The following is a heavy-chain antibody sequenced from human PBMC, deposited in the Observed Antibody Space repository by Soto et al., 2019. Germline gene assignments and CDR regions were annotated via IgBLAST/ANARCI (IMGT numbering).Heavy chain of an antibody. CDR3: ARDYDYGDYQEMFAMDV. J-gene: IGHJ6*02. Sequence: GGSLRLSCAASGFTFSTYAMHWVRQAPGKGLEWVAVLSYDETYKFYADSVKGRFTISRDNSKNTLYLQMNSLRAEDTAVYYCARDYDYGDYQEMFAMDVWGQGTTVTVSS. CDR2: LSYDETYK. D-gene: IGHD4-17*01. CDR1: GFTFSTYA. V-gene: IGHV3-30-3*01.